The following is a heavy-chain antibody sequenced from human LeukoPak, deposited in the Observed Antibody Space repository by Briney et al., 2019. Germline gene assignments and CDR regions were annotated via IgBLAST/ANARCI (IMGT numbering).Heavy chain of an antibody. J-gene: IGHJ4*02. CDR2: INGDGSTI. Sequence: GGSLRLSCAASGFTFINYWMHWVRQAPGKGLVWVSRINGDGSTISYADSVKGRFTISRDNAKSTLYLQMNSLRAEDTAVYYCAKEAAAADFDYWSQGTLVTVSP. CDR3: AKEAAAADFDY. D-gene: IGHD6-13*01. V-gene: IGHV3-74*01. CDR1: GFTFINYW.